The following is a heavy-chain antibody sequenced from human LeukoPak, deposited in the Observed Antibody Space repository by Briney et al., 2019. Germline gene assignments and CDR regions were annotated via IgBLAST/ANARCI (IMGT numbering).Heavy chain of an antibody. J-gene: IGHJ5*02. CDR1: GYTFTGYY. CDR3: ARGIRSSSSA. Sequence: ASVKVSCKASGYTFTGYYMHWVRQAPGEGLEWMGWINPNSGGTNYAQKFQGRVTMTRDTSISTGYMELSRLRFDNTAVYYCARGIRSSSSAWGQGTLVTVSS. CDR2: INPNSGGT. D-gene: IGHD6-6*01. V-gene: IGHV1-2*02.